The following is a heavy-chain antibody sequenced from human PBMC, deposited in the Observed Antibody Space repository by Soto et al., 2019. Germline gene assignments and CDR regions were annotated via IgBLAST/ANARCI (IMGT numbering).Heavy chain of an antibody. CDR2: ISGSGGST. CDR3: AKVDLYDILTGYCDY. Sequence: GGSRRLSCAASGFTFSSYAMSWVRQAPWKGLEWVSAISGSGGSTYYADSVKGRFTISRDNSKNTLYLQMNSLRAEDTAVYYCAKVDLYDILTGYCDYWGQGTLVTVSS. CDR1: GFTFSSYA. D-gene: IGHD3-9*01. J-gene: IGHJ4*02. V-gene: IGHV3-23*01.